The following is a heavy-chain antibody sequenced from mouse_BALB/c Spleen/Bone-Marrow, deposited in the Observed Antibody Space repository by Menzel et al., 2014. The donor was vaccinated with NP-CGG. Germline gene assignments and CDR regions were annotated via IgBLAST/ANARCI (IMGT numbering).Heavy chain of an antibody. V-gene: IGHV14-3*02. CDR1: GFNIKDTY. J-gene: IGHJ3*01. Sequence: QSGAELVKPGASVKLSCTASGFNIKDTYMHWGKKRPEQGLEGIGRIDPANGNTKYDRKFRGKASITADKSSNTAYLQLSSLSSEDTTVYYCASYFYGSSRFAYWGQGTLLTVSA. CDR3: ASYFYGSSRFAY. CDR2: IDPANGNT. D-gene: IGHD1-1*01.